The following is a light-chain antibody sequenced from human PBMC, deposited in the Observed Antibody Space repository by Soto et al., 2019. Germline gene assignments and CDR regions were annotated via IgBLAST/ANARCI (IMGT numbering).Light chain of an antibody. J-gene: IGLJ3*02. CDR1: TSNIGTYS. CDR3: GTWDSNLNGGV. CDR2: DNS. Sequence: QTVVTQPPSVSAAPGQKVTISCSGSTSNIGTYSVSWYQQLPGTAPKLLIYDNSQRPSGIPDRFSGSKSGTSATLAITGLQTGDEADYYCGTWDSNLNGGVFGGGTKVTVL. V-gene: IGLV1-51*01.